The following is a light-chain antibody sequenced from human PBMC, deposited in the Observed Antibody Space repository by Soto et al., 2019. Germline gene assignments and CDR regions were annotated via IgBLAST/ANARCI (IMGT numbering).Light chain of an antibody. J-gene: IGKJ3*01. CDR2: SAP. CDR3: QQYNNWPLT. Sequence: EIVMTQSPATLSMSPGERAALSCRASQSVGIHLAWYQQKPGQAPRLLIYSAPTRATGIPARFSASGSGTEFTLTISSLQSEDFAVYYCQQYNNWPLTFGPGTRVDIK. CDR1: QSVGIH. V-gene: IGKV3-15*01.